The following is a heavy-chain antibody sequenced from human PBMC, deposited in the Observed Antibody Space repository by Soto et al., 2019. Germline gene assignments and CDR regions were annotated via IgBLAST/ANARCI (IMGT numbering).Heavy chain of an antibody. D-gene: IGHD5-12*01. J-gene: IGHJ6*02. CDR2: IIPIFGTA. CDR3: ARVIDGYNHSYYYYGMDV. Sequence: SLVRSSGRAAGGACSSCGMTCVRQTPGQGLEWMGGIIPIFGTANYAQKFQGRVTITADESTSTAYMELSSLRSEDTAVYYCARVIDGYNHSYYYYGMDVWGQGTTVTVSS. CDR1: GGACSSCG. V-gene: IGHV1-69*13.